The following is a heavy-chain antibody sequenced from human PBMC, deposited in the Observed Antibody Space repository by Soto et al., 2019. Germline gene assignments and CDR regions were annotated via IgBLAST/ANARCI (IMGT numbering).Heavy chain of an antibody. J-gene: IGHJ4*02. CDR1: GFIVSTNY. V-gene: IGHV3-66*01. CDR3: ANTFPLFS. Sequence: EVQLVESGGGLVQPGGSLRLSCAASGFIVSTNYMSWVRQAPGKGLEWVSVIYSGTNTYYADSVKGRFTISRDKSKNTLYLQIDALRPEDTAVYYCANTFPLFSWGQGTLVTVSS. D-gene: IGHD3-3*01. CDR2: IYSGTNT.